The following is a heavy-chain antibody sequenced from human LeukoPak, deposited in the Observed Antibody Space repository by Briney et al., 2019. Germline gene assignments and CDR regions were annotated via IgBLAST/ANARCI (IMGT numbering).Heavy chain of an antibody. J-gene: IGHJ4*02. D-gene: IGHD1-26*01. Sequence: PSETLSLTCTVSGGSISSGGYYWSWIRQPPGKGLEWIGYIYYSGSTNYNPSLKSRVTISVDTSKNQFSLRLSSVTAADTAVYYCARGSYGPFGYWGQGTLVTVSS. CDR3: ARGSYGPFGY. CDR2: IYYSGST. V-gene: IGHV4-61*08. CDR1: GGSISSGGYY.